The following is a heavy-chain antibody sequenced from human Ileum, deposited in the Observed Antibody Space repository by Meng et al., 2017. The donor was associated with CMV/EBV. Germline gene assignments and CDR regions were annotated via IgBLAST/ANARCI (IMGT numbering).Heavy chain of an antibody. CDR1: GFTFSTYA. Sequence: GESLKISCAASGFTFSTYAMNWVRQAPGKGLEWVSGITGSGGNTYYADSVKGRFTISRDNSKNTLYLQMNSLRAEDTAVYYCAKDRSYCGGDCYSYYFDYWGQGTLVTVSS. D-gene: IGHD2-21*01. CDR3: AKDRSYCGGDCYSYYFDY. J-gene: IGHJ4*02. CDR2: ITGSGGNT. V-gene: IGHV3-23*01.